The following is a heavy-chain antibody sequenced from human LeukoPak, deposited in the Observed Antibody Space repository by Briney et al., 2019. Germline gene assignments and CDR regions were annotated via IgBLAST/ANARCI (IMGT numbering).Heavy chain of an antibody. CDR2: ISSSGSTI. CDR3: ARVGPVQLERRGAFDI. CDR1: GFTFSSYE. J-gene: IGHJ3*02. D-gene: IGHD1-1*01. Sequence: PGGSLRLSCAASGFTFSSYEMNWVRQAPGKGREWVSYISSSGSTIYYADSVKGRFTISRDNANNSMYMQMNSLRAEDKAVYYCARVGPVQLERRGAFDIWGQGTMVTVSS. V-gene: IGHV3-48*03.